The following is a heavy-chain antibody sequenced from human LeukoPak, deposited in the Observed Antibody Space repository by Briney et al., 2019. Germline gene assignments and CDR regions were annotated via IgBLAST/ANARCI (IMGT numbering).Heavy chain of an antibody. J-gene: IGHJ4*02. V-gene: IGHV3-30*02. CDR1: GFTFSSYG. Sequence: GGSLRLSCAASGFTFSSYGMHWVRQAPGKGLEWVAFIRYDGSNKYYADSVKGRFTISRDNSKNTLYLQMNSLRAEDTAVYYCAKDKSPDYGDYSDYWGQGTLVTVSS. CDR3: AKDKSPDYGDYSDY. CDR2: IRYDGSNK. D-gene: IGHD4-17*01.